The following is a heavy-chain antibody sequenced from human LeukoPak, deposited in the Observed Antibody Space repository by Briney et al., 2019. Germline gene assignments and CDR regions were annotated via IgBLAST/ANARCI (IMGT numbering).Heavy chain of an antibody. CDR1: DYTFTSHG. D-gene: IGHD6-19*01. CDR2: ISAYNGNT. CDR3: AREESSAWTAPFGY. V-gene: IGHV1-18*04. J-gene: IGHJ4*02. Sequence: ASVTVSCTASDYTFTSHGISWVRQAPGQGLEWMGWISAYNGNTNYAQKLQGRVNMTTDTSTSTAYMELRSLRSDDTAVYYCAREESSAWTAPFGYWREGTLVTVSS.